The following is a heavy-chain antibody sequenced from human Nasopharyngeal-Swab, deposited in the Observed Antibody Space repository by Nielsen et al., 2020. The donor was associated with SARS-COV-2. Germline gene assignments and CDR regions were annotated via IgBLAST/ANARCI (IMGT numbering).Heavy chain of an antibody. CDR3: ARDFLGRGYSYGYEDYYYYGMDV. D-gene: IGHD5-18*01. J-gene: IGHJ6*02. V-gene: IGHV4-31*03. CDR2: IYYSGST. CDR1: GFSLSTSGVG. Sequence: SGPTLVKPTQTLTLTCTFSGFSLSTSGVGVGWIRQHPGKGLEWIGYIYYSGSTYYNPSLKSRVTISVDTSKNQFSLKLSSVTAADTAVYYCARDFLGRGYSYGYEDYYYYGMDVWGQGTTVTVSS.